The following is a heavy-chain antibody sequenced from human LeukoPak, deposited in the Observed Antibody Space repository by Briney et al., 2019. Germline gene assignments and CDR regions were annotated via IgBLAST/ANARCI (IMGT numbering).Heavy chain of an antibody. CDR3: AAVVAGITCDH. CDR2: IKPDNGGT. V-gene: IGHV1-2*02. D-gene: IGHD2-2*01. J-gene: IGHJ4*02. Sequence: ASVTVSCKASGYTFTGHYLHWVRQAPGQGLEWMGWIKPDNGGTTYAQKFQGRVTMTRDTSINTAYLELSSLRSDDAAIYYCAAVVAGITCDHWGQGTLVTVSS. CDR1: GYTFTGHY.